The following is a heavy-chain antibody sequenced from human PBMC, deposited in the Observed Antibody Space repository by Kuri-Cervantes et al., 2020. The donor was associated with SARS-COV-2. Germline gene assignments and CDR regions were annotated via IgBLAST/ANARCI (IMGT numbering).Heavy chain of an antibody. CDR3: TRDDFWSGYSRY. D-gene: IGHD3-3*01. Sequence: GESLKISCAASGFTFSNAWMSWVRQAPGKGLEWVGFIRSKAYGGTTEYAASVKGRFTISRDDSKSIAYLQMNSLKTEDTAVYYCTRDDFWSGYSRYWGQGTLVTVSS. V-gene: IGHV3-49*04. CDR1: GFTFSNAW. J-gene: IGHJ4*02. CDR2: IRSKAYGGTT.